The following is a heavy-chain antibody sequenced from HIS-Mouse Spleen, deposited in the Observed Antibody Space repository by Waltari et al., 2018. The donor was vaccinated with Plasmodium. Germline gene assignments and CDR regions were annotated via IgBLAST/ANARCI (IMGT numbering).Heavy chain of an antibody. V-gene: IGHV1-2*02. CDR2: INPNSG. Sequence: QVQLVQSGAEVKKPGASLKVPCKASGYTFTGYYMHWVRQAPGQGLEWMGWINPNSGDTSISTAYMELSRLRSDDTAVYYCAVGRWLQPRDYWGQGTLVTVSS. D-gene: IGHD5-12*01. CDR3: AVGRWLQPRDY. J-gene: IGHJ4*02. CDR1: GYTFTGYY.